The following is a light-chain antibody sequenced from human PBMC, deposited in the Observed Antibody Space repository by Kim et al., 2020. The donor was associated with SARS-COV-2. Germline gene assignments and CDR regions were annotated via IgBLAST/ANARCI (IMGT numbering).Light chain of an antibody. CDR1: QDIRND. CDR2: GAS. Sequence: GSVGDRVTITCRARQDIRNDFGWYQQNPGRAPKRLIYGASSLQSGVPSRFSGSGSGTEFTLTISSLQPEDFATYFCLQHNSYPITFGQGTRLEIK. J-gene: IGKJ5*01. V-gene: IGKV1-17*01. CDR3: LQHNSYPIT.